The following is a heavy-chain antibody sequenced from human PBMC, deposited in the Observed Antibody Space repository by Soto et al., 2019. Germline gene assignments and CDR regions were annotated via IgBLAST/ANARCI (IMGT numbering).Heavy chain of an antibody. J-gene: IGHJ4*02. CDR1: GGSISYHY. Sequence: QVQLQESGPGLVKPSETLSLTCTVSGGSISYHYWSWIRQTPGKGLEWIGYVYYSGTSQYNPSLASRVTSSVDSSKNQFSLKLSSVTTADTAVYYCARTISGYYFDSWGQGTLVTVSS. V-gene: IGHV4-59*11. CDR2: VYYSGTS. CDR3: ARTISGYYFDS. D-gene: IGHD3-22*01.